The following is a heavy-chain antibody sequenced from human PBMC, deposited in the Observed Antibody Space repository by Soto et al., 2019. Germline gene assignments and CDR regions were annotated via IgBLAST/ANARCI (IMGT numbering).Heavy chain of an antibody. CDR2: MNPNSGNT. Sequence: ASVKVSCKASGYTFTSYDINWVRQATGQGLEWMGWMNPNSGNTGYAQKFQGRVTMTRNTSISTAYMELSSLRSEDTAVYYCARDNDYSNYYYGMAVRGQGTTVTVSS. V-gene: IGHV1-8*01. J-gene: IGHJ6*02. CDR1: GYTFTSYD. D-gene: IGHD4-4*01. CDR3: ARDNDYSNYYYGMAV.